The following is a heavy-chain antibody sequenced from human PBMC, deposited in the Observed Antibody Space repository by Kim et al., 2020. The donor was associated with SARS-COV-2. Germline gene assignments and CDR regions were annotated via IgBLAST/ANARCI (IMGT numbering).Heavy chain of an antibody. V-gene: IGHV4-31*03. CDR1: GGSISSGGYY. J-gene: IGHJ3*02. CDR3: ARDGNSCSKGAFDI. D-gene: IGHD2-15*01. Sequence: SETLSLTCTVSGGSISSGGYYWSWIRQHPGKGLEWIGYIYYSGSTYYNPSLKSRVTITVDTSKNQFSLKLSSVTAADTAVYYCARDGNSCSKGAFDIWGQGTMVTVSS. CDR2: IYYSGST.